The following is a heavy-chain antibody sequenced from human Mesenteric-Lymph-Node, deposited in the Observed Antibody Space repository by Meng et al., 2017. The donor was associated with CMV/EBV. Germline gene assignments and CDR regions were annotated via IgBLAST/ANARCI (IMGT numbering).Heavy chain of an antibody. V-gene: IGHV3-74*01. D-gene: IGHD2-2*01. CDR2: INPDGSSQ. CDR3: ARASQYCSSTSCSYWFDP. CDR1: GFTFGSFY. J-gene: IGHJ5*02. Sequence: GESLKISCAASGFTFGSFYMNWVRQAPGKGLVWVSRINPDGSSQSYADSVKGRFTISRDNAKTTLYLQMNSLTAEDTAVYYCARASQYCSSTSCSYWFDPWGQGTLVTVSS.